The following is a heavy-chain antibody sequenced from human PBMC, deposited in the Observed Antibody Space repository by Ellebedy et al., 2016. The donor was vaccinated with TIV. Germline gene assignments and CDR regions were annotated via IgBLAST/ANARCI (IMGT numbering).Heavy chain of an antibody. CDR3: ARDPHCSGGSCYSAPNYYYYYGMDV. CDR2: ISSSSSTI. Sequence: GESLQISXAASGFTFSSYSMNWVRQAPGKGLEWVSYISSSSSTIYYADSVKGRFTISRDNAKNSLYLQMNSLRAEDTAVYYCARDPHCSGGSCYSAPNYYYYYGMDVWGQGTTVTVSS. V-gene: IGHV3-48*04. J-gene: IGHJ6*02. CDR1: GFTFSSYS. D-gene: IGHD2-15*01.